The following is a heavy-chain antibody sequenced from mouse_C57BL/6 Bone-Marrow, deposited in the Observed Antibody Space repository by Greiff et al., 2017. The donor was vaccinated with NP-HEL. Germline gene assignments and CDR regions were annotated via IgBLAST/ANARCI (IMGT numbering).Heavy chain of an antibody. CDR1: GYTFTSYG. CDR2: IHPRSGNT. J-gene: IGHJ3*01. V-gene: IGHV1-81*01. CDR3: GGRLRSAFAY. Sequence: VQLQQSGAELVRPGASVKLSCKASGYTFTSYGIGWVKQSTGQGLEWIGEIHPRSGNTNYNEKFKGKATLTADKSSSTAYMELRSLTSEDSAVSVGGGRLRSAFAYWGQGTLVTVSA. D-gene: IGHD2-4*01.